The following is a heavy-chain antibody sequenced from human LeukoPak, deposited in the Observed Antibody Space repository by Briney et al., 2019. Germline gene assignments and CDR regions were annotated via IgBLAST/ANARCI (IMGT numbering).Heavy chain of an antibody. CDR1: GASISSGGYY. CDR2: IYYWGST. J-gene: IGHJ4*02. D-gene: IGHD2-15*01. Sequence: SETLSLTCTVSGASISSGGYYWSWIRHHPGKGLEGIGRIYYWGSTYYNPSLKSRVTISVDTSKHQLSLKLSSVSAGDTAVCYCARGPPLHIVVVVAGRAGFDYWGQGTLVTVSS. CDR3: ARGPPLHIVVVVAGRAGFDY. V-gene: IGHV4-31*03.